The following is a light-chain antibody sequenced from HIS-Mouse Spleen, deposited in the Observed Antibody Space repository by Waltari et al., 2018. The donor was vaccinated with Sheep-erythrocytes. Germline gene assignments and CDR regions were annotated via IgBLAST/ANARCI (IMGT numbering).Light chain of an antibody. V-gene: IGLV2-11*01. CDR2: DVS. J-gene: IGLJ1*01. CDR3: CSYAGSYNHV. Sequence: QSALTPPRSVSGSPGQSVTISCTGTSSDVGGYQSVSWYQQHPGKAPKLMIYDVSKRPSGVPDRFSGSKSGNTASLTISGLQAEDEADYYCCSYAGSYNHVFATGTKVTVL. CDR1: SSDVGGYQS.